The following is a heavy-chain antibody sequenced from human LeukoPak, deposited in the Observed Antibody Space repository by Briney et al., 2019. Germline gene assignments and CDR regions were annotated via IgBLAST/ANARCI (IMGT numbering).Heavy chain of an antibody. CDR2: IKQDGSEK. Sequence: GGSLRLSCAASGFTFSTHWMTWVRQAPGKGLEWVANIKQDGSEKYYLDSVKGRFTISRDNAKNSLFLQMNSLRAEDTALYFCARKAQYNGHYPLDYWGQGTLVTVSS. CDR3: ARKAQYNGHYPLDY. V-gene: IGHV3-7*03. D-gene: IGHD1-7*01. J-gene: IGHJ4*02. CDR1: GFTFSTHW.